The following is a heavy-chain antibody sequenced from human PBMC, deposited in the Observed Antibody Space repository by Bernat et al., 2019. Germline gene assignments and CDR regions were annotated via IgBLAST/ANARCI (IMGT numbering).Heavy chain of an antibody. CDR2: ISYDGSNK. Sequence: QVQLVESGGGVVQPGRSLRLSCAAPGFTFSSYGMHWVRQAPGKGLEWVAVISYDGSNKYYADSVKGRFTSSRDNSKNTLYLQMNSLRAEDTAVYYCAKDRPGQERVGGFDYWGQGTLVTVSS. CDR1: GFTFSSYG. D-gene: IGHD1-26*01. CDR3: AKDRPGQERVGGFDY. J-gene: IGHJ4*02. V-gene: IGHV3-30*18.